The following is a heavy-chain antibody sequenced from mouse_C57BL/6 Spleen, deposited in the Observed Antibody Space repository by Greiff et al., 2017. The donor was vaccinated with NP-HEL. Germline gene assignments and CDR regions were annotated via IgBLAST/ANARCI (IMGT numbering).Heavy chain of an antibody. CDR3: TRKRYYGSSYSFAY. Sequence: VQLQQSGAELVRPGASVTLSCKASGYTFTDYEMHWVKQTPVHGLEWIGAIDPETGGTAYNQKFKGKAILTADKSSSTAYMELRSLTSEDSAVYYCTRKRYYGSSYSFAYWGQGTLVTVAA. V-gene: IGHV1-15*01. J-gene: IGHJ3*01. CDR2: IDPETGGT. D-gene: IGHD1-1*01. CDR1: GYTFTDYE.